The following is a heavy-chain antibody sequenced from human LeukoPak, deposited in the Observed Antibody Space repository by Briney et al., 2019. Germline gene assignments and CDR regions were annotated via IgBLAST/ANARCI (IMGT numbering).Heavy chain of an antibody. D-gene: IGHD3-10*01. CDR1: GFTFSSYA. CDR3: AKSGRTMVRGVSINYYYYGMDV. Sequence: GGSLRHSCAASGFTFSSYAMSWVRQAPGKGLEWVSAISGSGGSTYYADSVKGRFTISRDNSKNTLYLQMNSLRAEDTAVYYCAKSGRTMVRGVSINYYYYGMDVWGQGTTVTVSS. J-gene: IGHJ6*02. CDR2: ISGSGGST. V-gene: IGHV3-23*01.